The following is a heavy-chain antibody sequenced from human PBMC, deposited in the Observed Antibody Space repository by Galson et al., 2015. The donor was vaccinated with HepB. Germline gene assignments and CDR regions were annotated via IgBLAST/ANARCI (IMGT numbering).Heavy chain of an antibody. Sequence: SLRLSCAASGFTFSSYGMHWVRQAPGKGLEWVAVISYDGGNKYYADSVKGRFTISRDNSKNTLYLQMNSLRAEDTAVYYCARGLWFGELLTFDYWGQGTLVTVSS. D-gene: IGHD3-10*01. CDR1: GFTFSSYG. J-gene: IGHJ4*02. CDR3: ARGLWFGELLTFDY. CDR2: ISYDGGNK. V-gene: IGHV3-30*03.